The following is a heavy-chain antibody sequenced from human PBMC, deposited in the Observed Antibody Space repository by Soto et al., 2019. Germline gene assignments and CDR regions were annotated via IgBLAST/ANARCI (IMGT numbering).Heavy chain of an antibody. CDR2: ISGSGGST. J-gene: IGHJ5*02. D-gene: IGHD6-13*01. CDR1: GFTFSSYA. CDR3: AGGLGSWSNWFDP. Sequence: EVQLLESGGGLVQPGGSLRLSCAASGFTFSSYAMSWVRQAPGKGLEWVSAISGSGGSTYYADSVKGRFTIARDNSKNTLYLQMNSLRAEDTAVYYCAGGLGSWSNWFDPWGQGTLVTVSS. V-gene: IGHV3-23*01.